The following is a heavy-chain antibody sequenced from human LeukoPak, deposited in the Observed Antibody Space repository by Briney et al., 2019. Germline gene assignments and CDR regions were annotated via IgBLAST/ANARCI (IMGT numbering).Heavy chain of an antibody. V-gene: IGHV1-8*01. Sequence: ASVKVSCKASGYTFNSYDINWVRQATGQGLEWMGWMNPNSGNTGYAQKFQGRVTMTRNNSISTAYMELSSLRSEDTAVYYCARDYSSGWYKWFGPWGQGTLVTVSS. CDR3: ARDYSSGWYKWFGP. CDR1: GYTFNSYD. J-gene: IGHJ5*02. CDR2: MNPNSGNT. D-gene: IGHD6-19*01.